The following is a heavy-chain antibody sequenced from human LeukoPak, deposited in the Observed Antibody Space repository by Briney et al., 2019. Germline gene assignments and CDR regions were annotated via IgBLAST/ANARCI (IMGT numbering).Heavy chain of an antibody. V-gene: IGHV1-18*01. CDR2: ISAYNGNT. J-gene: IGHJ6*02. Sequence: ASVKVSCKASGYTFTIYGTSRVRQAPGQGLEWMGWISAYNGNTNYSQKLQGRVTMTTDTSMSTAYMELRSLRSDDTAVYYCARDVAASGTSGLNYYYYYGMDVWGQGTTVTVSS. CDR1: GYTFTIYG. D-gene: IGHD6-13*01. CDR3: ARDVAASGTSGLNYYYYYGMDV.